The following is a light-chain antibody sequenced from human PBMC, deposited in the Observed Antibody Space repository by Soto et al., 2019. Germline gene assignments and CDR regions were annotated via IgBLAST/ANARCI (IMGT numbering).Light chain of an antibody. V-gene: IGKV3-15*01. CDR1: QSVSSN. CDR2: GAS. CDR3: QQYTHWPRT. Sequence: ETVMTQSPATLSVSPGERATLSCRASQSVSSNLAWYQQKPSQAPRLLIYGASTRATGIPARFSGSGSGTEFTLTISSLQSEDFAVYYCQQYTHWPRTFGQGTKVDVK. J-gene: IGKJ1*01.